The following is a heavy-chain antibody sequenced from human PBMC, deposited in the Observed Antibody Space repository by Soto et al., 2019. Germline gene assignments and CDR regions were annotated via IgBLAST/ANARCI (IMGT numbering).Heavy chain of an antibody. J-gene: IGHJ5*02. V-gene: IGHV1-46*01. Sequence: QVQLVQSGAEVKKPGASVKVSCKASGYTFTSYYMHWVRQAPGQGHEWMGIINPSGGRTSYAQKFQGRVTMTRDTSPSTVYMELSSLRSEDTAVYYCAKGGGYVGWFDPWGQGTLVTVSS. CDR2: INPSGGRT. D-gene: IGHD5-12*01. CDR1: GYTFTSYY. CDR3: AKGGGYVGWFDP.